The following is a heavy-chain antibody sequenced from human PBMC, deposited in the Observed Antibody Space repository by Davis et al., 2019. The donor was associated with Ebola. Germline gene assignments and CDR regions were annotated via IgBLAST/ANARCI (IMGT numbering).Heavy chain of an antibody. J-gene: IGHJ5*02. Sequence: SLKISCAASGFTFDDYAMHWLRQAPVKGLEWVSGISWNSGSIGYAYSVTCRFTISRDNAKNSLYLQMNSLRAEDTALYYCAKDSSGWSFNWFDPWGQGTLVTVSS. CDR1: GFTFDDYA. CDR2: ISWNSGSI. V-gene: IGHV3-9*01. CDR3: AKDSSGWSFNWFDP. D-gene: IGHD6-19*01.